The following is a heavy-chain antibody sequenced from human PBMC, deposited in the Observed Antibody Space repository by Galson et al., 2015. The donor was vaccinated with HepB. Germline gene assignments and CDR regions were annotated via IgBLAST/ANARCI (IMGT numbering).Heavy chain of an antibody. V-gene: IGHV3-23*01. CDR3: AKDRIYSSGWYDAFDI. CDR1: GFTFSSYA. CDR2: ISGSGGST. D-gene: IGHD6-19*01. Sequence: SLRLSCAASGFTFSSYAMSWVRQAPGKGLEWVSAISGSGGSTYYADSVKGRFTISRDNSKNTLYLQMNSLRAEDTAVYYCAKDRIYSSGWYDAFDIWGQGTMVTVSS. J-gene: IGHJ3*02.